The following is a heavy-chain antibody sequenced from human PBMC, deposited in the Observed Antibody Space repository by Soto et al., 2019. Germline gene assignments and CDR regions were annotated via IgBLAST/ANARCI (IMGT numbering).Heavy chain of an antibody. CDR3: ARSDYEEAAGTVDY. CDR2: LYYSGST. J-gene: IGHJ4*02. D-gene: IGHD2-15*01. V-gene: IGHV4-31*03. Sequence: QVQLQESGPGLVKPSQTLSLTCTVSGGSISSGGYYWSWIRQHPGKGLAWIGYLYYSGSTYYNPSLKSRVTISLETSKNQFSLKLSSVTASDTAVYYCARSDYEEAAGTVDYWGQGTLVTVSS. CDR1: GGSISSGGYY.